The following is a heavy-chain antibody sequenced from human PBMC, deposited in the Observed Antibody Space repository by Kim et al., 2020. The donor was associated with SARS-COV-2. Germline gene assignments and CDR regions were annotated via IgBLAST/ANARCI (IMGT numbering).Heavy chain of an antibody. V-gene: IGHV4-34*01. CDR3: ARGSSSWYFRAFDY. CDR2: INHSGST. CDR1: GGSFSGYY. J-gene: IGHJ4*02. D-gene: IGHD6-13*01. Sequence: SETLSLTCAVYGGSFSGYYWSWIRQPPGKGLEWIGEINHSGSTNYNPSLKSRVTISVDTSKNQFSLKLSSVTAADTAVYYCARGSSSWYFRAFDYWGQGTLVSVSS.